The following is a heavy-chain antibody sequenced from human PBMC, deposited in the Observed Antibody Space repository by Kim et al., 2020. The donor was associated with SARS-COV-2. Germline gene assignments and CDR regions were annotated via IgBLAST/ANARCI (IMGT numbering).Heavy chain of an antibody. V-gene: IGHV3-48*03. CDR2: ISSSGSTI. CDR3: ARDISGRPIYYYYGMDV. D-gene: IGHD6-25*01. CDR1: GFTFSSYE. Sequence: GGSLRLSCAASGFTFSSYEMNWVRQAPGKGLEWVSYISSSGSTIYYADSVKGRFTISRDNAKNSLYLQMNSLRAEDTAVYYCARDISGRPIYYYYGMDVWGQGTTVTVSS. J-gene: IGHJ6*02.